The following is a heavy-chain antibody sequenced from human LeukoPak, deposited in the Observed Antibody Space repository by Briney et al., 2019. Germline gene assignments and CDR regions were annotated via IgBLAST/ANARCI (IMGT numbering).Heavy chain of an antibody. Sequence: GGSLRLSCAASGFTFSSYAMSWVRQAPGKGLEWVSAISGSGGSTYYADSVKGRFTISRDNSKNTLYLQMNSLRAEDTAVYYCAKDRWGLRHPFDAFDIWGQGTMVTVSS. CDR3: AKDRWGLRHPFDAFDI. D-gene: IGHD4-17*01. V-gene: IGHV3-23*01. J-gene: IGHJ3*02. CDR1: GFTFSSYA. CDR2: ISGSGGST.